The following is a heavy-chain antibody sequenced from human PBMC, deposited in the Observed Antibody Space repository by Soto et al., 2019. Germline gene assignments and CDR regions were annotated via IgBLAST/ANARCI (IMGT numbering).Heavy chain of an antibody. Sequence: SETLSLTCTVSGGSISSYYWSWIRQPPGKGLEWIGYIYYSGSTNYNPSLKSRVTISVDTSKNQFSLKLSSVTAADTAVYYCARDLLAVRGVKNYYYGMDVWGQATTVTVSS. CDR2: IYYSGST. D-gene: IGHD3-10*01. CDR3: ARDLLAVRGVKNYYYGMDV. CDR1: GGSISSYY. V-gene: IGHV4-59*01. J-gene: IGHJ6*02.